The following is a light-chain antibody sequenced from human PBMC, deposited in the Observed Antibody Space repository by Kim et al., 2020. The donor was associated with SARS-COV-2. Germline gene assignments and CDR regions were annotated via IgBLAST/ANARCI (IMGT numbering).Light chain of an antibody. CDR1: QSISRY. CDR3: QQRYTWWT. Sequence: SLLPGERATLSCKTSQSISRYLVWYQQRPGQAPRLLIYDASNRATGIPARFSGSGSGTDFTLTISSLEPEDFAVYYCQQRYTWWTFGQGTKVDIK. CDR2: DAS. J-gene: IGKJ1*01. V-gene: IGKV3-11*01.